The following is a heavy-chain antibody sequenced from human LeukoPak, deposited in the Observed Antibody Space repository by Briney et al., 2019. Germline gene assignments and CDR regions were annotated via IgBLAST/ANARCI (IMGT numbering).Heavy chain of an antibody. D-gene: IGHD6-19*01. J-gene: IGHJ4*02. CDR1: GYTFTGYY. CDR3: ASNIRDSSGWYFDY. Sequence: ASVKVSCKTSGYTFTGYYMHWVRQAPGQGLEWMGWINPNSGGTNHAQKFQGRVTMTRDTSISTAYMELSRLRSDDTAVYYCASNIRDSSGWYFDYWGQGTLVTVSS. CDR2: INPNSGGT. V-gene: IGHV1-2*02.